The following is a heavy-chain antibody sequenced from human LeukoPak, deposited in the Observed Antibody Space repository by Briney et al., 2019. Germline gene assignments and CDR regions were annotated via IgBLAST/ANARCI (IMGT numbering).Heavy chain of an antibody. D-gene: IGHD3-22*01. J-gene: IGHJ4*02. CDR1: GYTFTGYY. Sequence: ASVKVSFKASGYTFTGYYMHWVRQAPGQGLEWMGWINPNSGGTNYAQKFQGRVTMTRDTSISTAYMELSRLRSDDTAVYYCARDDSILPYYFDYWGQGTLVTVSS. CDR3: ARDDSILPYYFDY. CDR2: INPNSGGT. V-gene: IGHV1-2*02.